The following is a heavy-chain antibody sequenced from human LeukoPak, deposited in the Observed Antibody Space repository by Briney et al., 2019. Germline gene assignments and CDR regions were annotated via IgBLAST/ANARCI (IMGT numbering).Heavy chain of an antibody. D-gene: IGHD3/OR15-3a*01. CDR1: GFTVRTSG. V-gene: IGHV3-30*12. J-gene: IGHJ4*02. CDR2: DGTNT. CDR3: ARDKDWYFDS. Sequence: PGESLRLSCATSGFTVRTSGMHWVRQAPGKGLEWVAIDGTNTFYADSVKGRFTISRDNSKNTLYLQMNSLSGEDTAVYYCARDKDWYFDSWGQGTLVTVS.